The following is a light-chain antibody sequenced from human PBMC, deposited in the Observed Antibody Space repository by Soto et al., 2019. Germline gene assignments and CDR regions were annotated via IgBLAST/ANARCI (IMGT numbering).Light chain of an antibody. Sequence: DIQMTQSPSTLSASVGDRVTITCRASQSFSTWLAWYQQKPGKAPKLLIYDASSLESGVPSRFSGSGSGTVFTLTISSLQPDDFATYYCQQYNTYPWTFGQGTKVEIK. V-gene: IGKV1-5*01. J-gene: IGKJ1*01. CDR3: QQYNTYPWT. CDR2: DAS. CDR1: QSFSTW.